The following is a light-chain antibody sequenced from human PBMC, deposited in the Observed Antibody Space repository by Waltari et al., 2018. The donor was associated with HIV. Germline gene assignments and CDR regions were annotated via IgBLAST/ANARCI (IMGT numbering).Light chain of an antibody. Sequence: HSALTQHASASGSPGQSITIPCTGTSRAVGGYHYVSWYRLHPGEVPKLMIFDVNNRPSGVSNRFSGSKSGNTASLTISGLQVEDEADYYCSSYTSSSIVIFGGGTKVTVL. J-gene: IGLJ2*01. CDR1: SRAVGGYHY. CDR3: SSYTSSSIVI. CDR2: DVN. V-gene: IGLV2-14*03.